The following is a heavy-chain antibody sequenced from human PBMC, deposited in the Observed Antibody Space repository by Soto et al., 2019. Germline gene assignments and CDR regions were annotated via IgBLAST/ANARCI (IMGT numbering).Heavy chain of an antibody. CDR3: ARPGITIFGVVGDPKNYYYYGMDV. CDR2: IYYSGST. Sequence: NASETLSLTCTVSGGSISSSSYYWGWIRQPPGKGLEWIGSIYYSGSTYYNPSLKSRVTISVDTSKNQFSLKLSSVTAADTAVYYCARPGITIFGVVGDPKNYYYYGMDVWGQGTTVTVSS. V-gene: IGHV4-39*01. CDR1: GGSISSSSYY. J-gene: IGHJ6*02. D-gene: IGHD3-3*01.